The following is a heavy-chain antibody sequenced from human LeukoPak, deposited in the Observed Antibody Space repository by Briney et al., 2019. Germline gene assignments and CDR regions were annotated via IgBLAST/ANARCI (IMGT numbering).Heavy chain of an antibody. Sequence: SETLSLTCAVYGGSFSGYYWSWIRQPPGKGLEWIGEINHSGSTNYNPSLKSRVTISVDTSKNQFSLRLTSVTAADTAVYYCARSVPSLDYLFDSWGHGTLVTVSS. V-gene: IGHV4-34*01. CDR2: INHSGST. CDR3: ARSVPSLDYLFDS. D-gene: IGHD4-11*01. J-gene: IGHJ5*01. CDR1: GGSFSGYY.